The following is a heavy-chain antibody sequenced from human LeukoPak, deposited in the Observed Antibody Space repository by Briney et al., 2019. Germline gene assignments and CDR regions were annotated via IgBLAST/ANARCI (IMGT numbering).Heavy chain of an antibody. CDR2: INHSGST. Sequence: SETLSLTCAVYGGSFSGYYWSWIRQPPGKGLEWIGEINHSGSTNYNPSLKSRVTISVDTSKNQFSLKLSSVTAADTAVYYCARFLWFGESDHAFDIWGQGTMVTVSS. J-gene: IGHJ3*02. V-gene: IGHV4-34*01. D-gene: IGHD3-10*01. CDR3: ARFLWFGESDHAFDI. CDR1: GGSFSGYY.